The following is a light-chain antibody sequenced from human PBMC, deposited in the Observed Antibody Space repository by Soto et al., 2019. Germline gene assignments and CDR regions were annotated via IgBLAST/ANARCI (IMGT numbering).Light chain of an antibody. V-gene: IGKV3-20*01. CDR1: QSVNSNY. CDR2: GAS. J-gene: IGKJ5*01. CDR3: QQYDNSIT. Sequence: EIVLTQSPDTVSLSPGETATLSCRASQSVNSNYLAWYQHKPGQAPRLLIYGASNRATVIPDRFSGSGSGTDFSLTISRLEPEDFAVFYCQQYDNSITFGQGTRLEIE.